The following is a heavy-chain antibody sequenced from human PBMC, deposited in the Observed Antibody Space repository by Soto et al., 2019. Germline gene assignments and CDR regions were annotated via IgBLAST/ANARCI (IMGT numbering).Heavy chain of an antibody. J-gene: IGHJ4*02. CDR1: GFTFNMYW. V-gene: IGHV3-74*01. CDR2: TKSDGSGT. Sequence: EVQLVESGGGLVQPGGSLRLSCAASGFTFNMYWMHWVRQAPGKGLVWVSRTKSDGSGTSYADSVKGRFTISRDNAKNTVYLQMNSLRVEDTAVYYCEFSYWHVGNYWGQGTLVTVSS. D-gene: IGHD1-26*01. CDR3: EFSYWHVGNY.